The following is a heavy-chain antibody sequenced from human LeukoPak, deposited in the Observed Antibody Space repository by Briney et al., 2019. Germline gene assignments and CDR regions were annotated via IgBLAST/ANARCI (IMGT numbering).Heavy chain of an antibody. CDR2: ISSSGSMI. CDR1: GFTFSDYY. V-gene: IGHV3-11*04. Sequence: GGSLRLSCAASGFTFSDYYMSWIRQAPGKGLEWVSYISSSGSMISDADSVKGRFTISRDNAKNSLYLQMNSLRAEDTAVYYCAGSDTIGYLPREWDYWYFDLWGRGTLVTVSS. J-gene: IGHJ2*01. CDR3: AGSDTIGYLPREWDYWYFDL. D-gene: IGHD3-22*01.